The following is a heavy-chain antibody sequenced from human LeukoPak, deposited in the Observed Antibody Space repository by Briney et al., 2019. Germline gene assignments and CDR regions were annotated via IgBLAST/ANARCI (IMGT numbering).Heavy chain of an antibody. CDR1: GGTFSSYA. CDR3: ARDPSNTSGFYAYLDS. Sequence: SVKVSCKASGGTFSSYAISWVRRAPGQGLEWMGGIIPIFGTANYAQKFQGRVTITADESTSTAYMELSSLRSEDTAVYYCARDPSNTSGFYAYLDSWGQGTLVTVSS. V-gene: IGHV1-69*13. CDR2: IIPIFGTA. J-gene: IGHJ4*02. D-gene: IGHD6-19*01.